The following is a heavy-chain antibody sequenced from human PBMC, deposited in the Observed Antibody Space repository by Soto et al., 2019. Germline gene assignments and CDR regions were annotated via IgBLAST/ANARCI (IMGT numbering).Heavy chain of an antibody. J-gene: IGHJ6*02. V-gene: IGHV3-30*18. CDR3: AKVSQEQVSLYFVLAV. Sequence: PGGSLRLSCAASGFSFSTYGMHWVRQAPGKGLEWVAVISHDGSEKHYADSVKGRFTISRDNSENTLYLQMNSLRGEDTAVFFCAKVSQEQVSLYFVLAVCGQGTMVTVSS. CDR2: ISHDGSEK. D-gene: IGHD6-6*01. CDR1: GFSFSTYG.